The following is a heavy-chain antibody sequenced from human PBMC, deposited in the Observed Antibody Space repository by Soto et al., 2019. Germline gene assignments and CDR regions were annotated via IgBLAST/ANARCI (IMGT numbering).Heavy chain of an antibody. Sequence: PGVSLRLSCAASGFTFSSYAMHWVRQAPGKGLEWVGRIKSKTDGGTTDYAAPVKGRFTISRDDSKNTLYLQMNSLKTEDTAVYYCTTAPTTVTIPFPYYYYYMDVWGKGTTVTVSS. CDR1: GFTFSSYA. V-gene: IGHV3-15*01. CDR2: IKSKTDGGTT. D-gene: IGHD4-4*01. CDR3: TTAPTTVTIPFPYYYYYMDV. J-gene: IGHJ6*03.